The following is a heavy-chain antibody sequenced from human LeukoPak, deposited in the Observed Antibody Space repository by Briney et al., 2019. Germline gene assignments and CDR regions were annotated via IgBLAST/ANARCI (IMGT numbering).Heavy chain of an antibody. D-gene: IGHD3-3*01. Sequence: PGGSLRLSCAASGFTFSSYAMHWVRQAPGKGLEWVAVISYDGSNKYYADSVKGRFTISRDNSKNTLYLQMNSLRAEDTAVYYCARCGPNYDFWSGYDPIDYWGQGTLVTVSS. V-gene: IGHV3-30-3*01. CDR2: ISYDGSNK. CDR3: ARCGPNYDFWSGYDPIDY. CDR1: GFTFSSYA. J-gene: IGHJ4*02.